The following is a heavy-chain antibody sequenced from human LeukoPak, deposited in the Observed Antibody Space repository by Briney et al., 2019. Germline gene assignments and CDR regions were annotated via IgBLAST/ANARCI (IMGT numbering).Heavy chain of an antibody. V-gene: IGHV3-11*06. Sequence: PGGSLRLSCAASGFTFSDYYMSWIRQAPGKGLEWVSYISSSSSYTNYADSVKGRFTISRDNAKNSLYLQMNSLRAEDTAVYYCARTIAVAGTFTTRGYFDYWGQRTLVTVSS. D-gene: IGHD6-19*01. CDR1: GFTFSDYY. J-gene: IGHJ4*02. CDR2: ISSSSSYT. CDR3: ARTIAVAGTFTTRGYFDY.